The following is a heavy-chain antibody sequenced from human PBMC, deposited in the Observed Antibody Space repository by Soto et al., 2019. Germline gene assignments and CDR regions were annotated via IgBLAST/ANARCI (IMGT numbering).Heavy chain of an antibody. CDR1: GYSFTGYY. V-gene: IGHV1-2*02. D-gene: IGHD6-19*01. J-gene: IGHJ6*02. CDR2: INPYSGGT. Sequence: ASVKVSCKTSGYSFTGYYMHWVRQAPGQGLEWMGWINPYSGGTNYAQKFRGRVTMTRDTSISTAYMELSWLRSDDTAVYYCARDLRHSGPYSNYYYYGMDVWGQGTTVTVSS. CDR3: ARDLRHSGPYSNYYYYGMDV.